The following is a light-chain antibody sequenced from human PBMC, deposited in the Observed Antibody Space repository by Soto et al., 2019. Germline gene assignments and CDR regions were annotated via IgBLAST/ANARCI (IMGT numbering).Light chain of an antibody. CDR2: DVS. Sequence: QSALTQPASVSGSPGQSITISCTGTSGDVGGYNYVSWYQQHPGKAPKLMIYDVSNRPSGVSNRFSGSKSGNTASLTISGLQAEDEADYHCSSYTSNSVVVFGGGTKLTVL. CDR3: SSYTSNSVVV. J-gene: IGLJ2*01. V-gene: IGLV2-14*01. CDR1: SGDVGGYNY.